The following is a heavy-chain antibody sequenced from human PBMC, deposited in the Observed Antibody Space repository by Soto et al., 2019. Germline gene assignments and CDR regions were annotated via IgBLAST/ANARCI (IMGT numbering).Heavy chain of an antibody. V-gene: IGHV3-74*01. D-gene: IGHD1-26*01. CDR2: INSDGSST. Sequence: EVQLVESGGGLVQPGGSLRLSCAASGFTFSSYWMHWVRQAPGKGLVWVSRINSDGSSTSYADSVKGRFTISRDNAKNTLYLQMNSMRAEDTAVYYCARGEWELPDYYYYGMDVWGPGTTVTVSS. CDR3: ARGEWELPDYYYYGMDV. J-gene: IGHJ6*02. CDR1: GFTFSSYW.